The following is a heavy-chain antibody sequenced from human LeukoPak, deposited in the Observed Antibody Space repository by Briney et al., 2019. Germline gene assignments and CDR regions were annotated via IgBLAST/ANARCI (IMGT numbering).Heavy chain of an antibody. D-gene: IGHD3-10*01. Sequence: GGSLRLSCAASGFTFSSYGMNWVRQAPGKGLEFVAYISSSGATIYYADSLKGRFTISRDNAKNSLYLQMNSLRDEDTAVYFCVRANSLMVRGVITYFDSWGQGTLVTVSS. J-gene: IGHJ4*02. V-gene: IGHV3-48*02. CDR3: VRANSLMVRGVITYFDS. CDR1: GFTFSSYG. CDR2: ISSSGATI.